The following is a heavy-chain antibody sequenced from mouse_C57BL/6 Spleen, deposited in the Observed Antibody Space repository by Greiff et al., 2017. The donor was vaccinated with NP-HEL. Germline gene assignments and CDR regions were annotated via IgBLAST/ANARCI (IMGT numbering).Heavy chain of an antibody. Sequence: VQLQKPGAELVMPGASVKLSCKASGYTFTSYWMHWVKQRPGQGLEWIGEIDPSDSYTNYNQKFKGKSTLTVDKSSSTAYMQLSSLTSEDSAVYYCARSGGNPFAYWGQGTLVTVSA. J-gene: IGHJ3*01. CDR3: ARSGGNPFAY. CDR2: IDPSDSYT. V-gene: IGHV1-69*01. D-gene: IGHD2-1*01. CDR1: GYTFTSYW.